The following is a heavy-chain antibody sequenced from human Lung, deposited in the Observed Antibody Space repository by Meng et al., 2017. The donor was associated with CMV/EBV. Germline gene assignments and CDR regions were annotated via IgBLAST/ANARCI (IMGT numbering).Heavy chain of an antibody. CDR1: STTFNGYD. J-gene: IGHJ4*02. D-gene: IGHD2/OR15-2a*01. Sequence: QVPWVQSGAVVKKPGASVKVSCNASSTTFNGYDIHWVRQAPGQGLEWMGSVSPKTGDTNFAQKFHGRVTLTRDTSINTAYLGLNRLTSDDTAVYYCARTLASPFDSWGQGTLVTVSS. CDR2: VSPKTGDT. CDR3: ARTLASPFDS. V-gene: IGHV1-2*02.